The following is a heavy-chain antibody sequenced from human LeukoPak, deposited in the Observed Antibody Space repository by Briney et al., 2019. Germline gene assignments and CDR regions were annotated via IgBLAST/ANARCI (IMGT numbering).Heavy chain of an antibody. V-gene: IGHV3-30*02. CDR2: IRYDGSRK. Sequence: PGGSLRLSCAASGFIFSSYGMHWVRQAPDKGLEWVAFIRYDGSRKYYADSVKGRFTISRDNSKNTLYLQMNSLRAEDTAVYYCARGEWLAFDYWGQGTLVTVSS. J-gene: IGHJ4*02. CDR1: GFIFSSYG. CDR3: ARGEWLAFDY. D-gene: IGHD6-19*01.